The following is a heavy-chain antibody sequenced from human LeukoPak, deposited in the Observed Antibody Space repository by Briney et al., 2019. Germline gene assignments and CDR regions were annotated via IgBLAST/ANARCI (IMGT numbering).Heavy chain of an antibody. V-gene: IGHV3-33*01. CDR1: GFTFSSYG. D-gene: IGHD3-22*01. CDR2: IWYDGSNK. Sequence: GGSLRLSRAASGFTFSSYGMHWVRQAPGKGLEWVAVIWYDGSNKYYADSVKGRFTISRDNSKNTLYLQMNSLRAEDTAVYYCARPRGGSSGYYLDYWGQGTLVTVSS. CDR3: ARPRGGSSGYYLDY. J-gene: IGHJ4*02.